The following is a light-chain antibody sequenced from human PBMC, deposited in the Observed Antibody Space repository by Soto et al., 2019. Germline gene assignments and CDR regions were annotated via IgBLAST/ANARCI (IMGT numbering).Light chain of an antibody. CDR2: DAS. CDR1: QSVSSY. J-gene: IGKJ4*01. Sequence: EVGLTQSPATLSLSPGERATLSCRASQSVSSYLAWYQQKPGQAPRLLIYDASNRATGIPARFSGSGSGTDYSLTIISRLDPEVFAEYYRQENGSSIPFGRGTKVAIK. V-gene: IGKV3-11*01. CDR3: QENGSSIP.